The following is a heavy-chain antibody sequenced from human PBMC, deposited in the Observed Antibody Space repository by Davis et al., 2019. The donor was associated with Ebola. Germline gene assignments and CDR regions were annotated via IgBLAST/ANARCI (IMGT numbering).Heavy chain of an antibody. CDR1: GYSFTSYW. D-gene: IGHD3-22*01. Sequence: GESLKISCQGSGYSFTSYWIGWVRQMPGKGLEWMGIIYPGDSDTRYSPSFQGQVTISADKSISTAYLQWSSLKASDTAMYYCARSEVDYYDSSGYFNWGQGTLVTVSS. V-gene: IGHV5-51*01. CDR2: IYPGDSDT. CDR3: ARSEVDYYDSSGYFN. J-gene: IGHJ4*02.